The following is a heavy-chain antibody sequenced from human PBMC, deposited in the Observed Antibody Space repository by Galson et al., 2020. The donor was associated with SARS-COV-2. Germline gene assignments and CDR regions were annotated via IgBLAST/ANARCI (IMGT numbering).Heavy chain of an antibody. CDR1: GFTFSSYS. CDR2: ISSSSSYI. CDR3: ARASYSGYGYDAFDI. V-gene: IGHV3-21*01. D-gene: IGHD5-12*01. Sequence: GGSLRLSCAASGFTFSSYSMNWVRQAPGKGLEWVSSISSSSSYIYYADSVKGRFTISRDNAKNSLYLQMNSLRAGDTAVYYCARASYSGYGYDAFDIWGQGTMVTVSS. J-gene: IGHJ3*02.